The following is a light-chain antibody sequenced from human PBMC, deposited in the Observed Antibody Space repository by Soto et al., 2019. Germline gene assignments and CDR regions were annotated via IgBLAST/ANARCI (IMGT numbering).Light chain of an antibody. V-gene: IGLV2-11*01. CDR1: SSDVGGYNY. CDR3: CSYAGSYSFHVV. CDR2: DVS. Sequence: QSALTQPRSVSGSPGQSVTISCTGTSSDVGGYNYVSWYQQHPGKAPKLMIYDVSEWPSGVPDRFSGSKSGNTASLTISGLQAEDEADYYCCSYAGSYSFHVVLGGGTKLTVL. J-gene: IGLJ2*01.